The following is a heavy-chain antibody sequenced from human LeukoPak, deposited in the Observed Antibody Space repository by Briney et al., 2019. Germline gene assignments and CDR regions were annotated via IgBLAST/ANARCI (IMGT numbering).Heavy chain of an antibody. CDR3: ARDKAAAGFDY. J-gene: IGHJ4*02. D-gene: IGHD6-13*01. CDR2: IYYSGST. Sequence: SETLSLTCTVSGGSISSYYWSWIRQPPGKGLEWIGYIYYSGSTNYNPSLKSRVTISVDTSKNQFSLKLSSVTAADTAVYYCARDKAAAGFDYWGQGTLVTVSS. V-gene: IGHV4-59*01. CDR1: GGSISSYY.